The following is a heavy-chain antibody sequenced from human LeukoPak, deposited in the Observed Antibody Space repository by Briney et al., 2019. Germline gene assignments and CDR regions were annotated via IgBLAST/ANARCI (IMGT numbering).Heavy chain of an antibody. Sequence: PSETLSLTCTVSGGSISSDYWSWIRQPPGKGLEWIGYIYYSGSANCNPSLKSRVTISVDTSKNQFSLKLSSVTAADTAVYYCARDQEYSGSYYRYFDYWGQGALVTVSS. D-gene: IGHD1-26*01. V-gene: IGHV4-59*01. CDR2: IYYSGSA. J-gene: IGHJ4*02. CDR3: ARDQEYSGSYYRYFDY. CDR1: GGSISSDY.